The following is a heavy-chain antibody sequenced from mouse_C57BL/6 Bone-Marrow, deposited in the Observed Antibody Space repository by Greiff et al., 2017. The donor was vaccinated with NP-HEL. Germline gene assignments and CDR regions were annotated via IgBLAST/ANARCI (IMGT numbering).Heavy chain of an antibody. CDR1: GYTFTSYW. V-gene: IGHV1-64*01. J-gene: IGHJ1*03. D-gene: IGHD1-1*01. CDR2: IHPNSGST. CDR3: ATTVVAPYFDV. Sequence: QVQLQQPGAELVKPGASVKLSCKASGYTFTSYWMHWVKQRPGQGLEWIGMIHPNSGSTNYNEKFKSKATLTVDKSSSTAYMQLSSLTSEDSAVYYCATTVVAPYFDVWGTGTTVTVSS.